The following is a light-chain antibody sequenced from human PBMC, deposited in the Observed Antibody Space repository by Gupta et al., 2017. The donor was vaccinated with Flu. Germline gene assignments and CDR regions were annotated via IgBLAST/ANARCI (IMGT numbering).Light chain of an antibody. CDR1: KLGNKY. J-gene: IGLJ3*02. CDR3: QEWNDSIWV. CDR2: QGN. Sequence: SPGQTASVSCSGHKLGNKYVSWYQQTPGRTPSLFSYQGNKRPSAIPERFYGSSSGATVTMTRPETQAVDDYYYHSQEWNDSIWVFGGGTRLTVL. V-gene: IGLV3-1*01.